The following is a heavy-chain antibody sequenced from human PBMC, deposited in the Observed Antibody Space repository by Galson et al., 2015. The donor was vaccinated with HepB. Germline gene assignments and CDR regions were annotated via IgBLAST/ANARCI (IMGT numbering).Heavy chain of an antibody. CDR1: GFSLSTSGMC. CDR3: ARSYSSGRYYYYYGMDV. CDR2: IDWDDDK. D-gene: IGHD6-19*01. Sequence: PALVKPTQTLTLTCTFSGFSLSTSGMCVSWIRQPPGKALEWLARIDWDDDKYYSTSLKTRLTISKDTSKNQVVLTMTNMDPVDTATYYCARSYSSGRYYYYYGMDVWGQGTTVTVSS. J-gene: IGHJ6*02. V-gene: IGHV2-70*11.